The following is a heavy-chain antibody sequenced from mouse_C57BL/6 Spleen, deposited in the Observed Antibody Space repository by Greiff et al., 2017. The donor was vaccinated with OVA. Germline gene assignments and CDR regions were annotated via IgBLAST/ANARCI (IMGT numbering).Heavy chain of an antibody. V-gene: IGHV5-17*01. Sequence: DVMLVESGGGLVKPGGSLTLSCAASGFTFSDYGMHWVRQAPEKGLEWVAYISSGSSTIYYADTVKGRFTISRDNAKNTLFLQMTSLRSEDTAMYYCARGYSNYYFDYWGKGTTLTVSS. CDR1: GFTFSDYG. CDR2: ISSGSSTI. J-gene: IGHJ2*01. D-gene: IGHD2-5*01. CDR3: ARGYSNYYFDY.